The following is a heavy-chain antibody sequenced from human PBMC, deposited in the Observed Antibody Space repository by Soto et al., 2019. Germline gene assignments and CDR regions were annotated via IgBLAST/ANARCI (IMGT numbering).Heavy chain of an antibody. CDR1: GYTFTSYG. V-gene: IGHV1-18*01. J-gene: IGHJ4*02. Sequence: HVQLVQSGAEVKKPGASVKVSCKASGYTFTSYGISWVRQAPGQGLEWLGWIRTDNGNTNYAQKIQGRATMTTDTSTSTAYMELSSLRCADAAEYYCARGGSHSALWGQGTLVTVSS. CDR2: IRTDNGNT. CDR3: ARGGSHSAL. D-gene: IGHD2-15*01.